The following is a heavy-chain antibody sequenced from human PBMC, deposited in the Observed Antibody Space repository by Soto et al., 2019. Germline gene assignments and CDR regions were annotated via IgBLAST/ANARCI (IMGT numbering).Heavy chain of an antibody. Sequence: GGSLRLSCAASGFTVSSNYMSWVRQAPGKGLEWVSVIYSGGSTYYADSVKGRFTISRDNSKNTLYLQMNSLRAEDTAVYYCAVRIDILTGYYIDYWGQGTLVTVSS. CDR3: AVRIDILTGYYIDY. D-gene: IGHD3-9*01. CDR2: IYSGGST. J-gene: IGHJ4*02. CDR1: GFTVSSNY. V-gene: IGHV3-66*01.